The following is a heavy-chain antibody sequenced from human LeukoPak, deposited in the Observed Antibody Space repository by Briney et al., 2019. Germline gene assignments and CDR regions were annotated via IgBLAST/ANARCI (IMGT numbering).Heavy chain of an antibody. V-gene: IGHV1-8*01. D-gene: IGHD2-21*02. CDR1: GLTFSTYD. CDR3: ARGTALSSPLEY. J-gene: IGHJ4*02. Sequence: GASVNVSCKASGLTFSTYDINWVRQAPGQGLEWMGWLNPKSGDTGYAQKFQGRVAMTRNTSITTAYMEVSSLTSEDTAVYYCARGTALSSPLEYWGQGTLVTVSP. CDR2: LNPKSGDT.